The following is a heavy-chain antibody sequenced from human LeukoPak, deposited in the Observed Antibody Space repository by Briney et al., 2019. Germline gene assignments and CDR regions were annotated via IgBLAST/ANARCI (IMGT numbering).Heavy chain of an antibody. J-gene: IGHJ4*02. CDR3: AREGDSSSWYDY. D-gene: IGHD6-13*01. CDR2: ISSSSSYI. Sequence: GGSLRLSCAASGFTFSSYSMNWVRQAPGKGLEWVSSISSSSSYIYYADSVKGRFTISRDNAKNSLYLQMNSLRAEDTAVYYCAREGDSSSWYDYWGQGNLVTVSS. V-gene: IGHV3-21*01. CDR1: GFTFSSYS.